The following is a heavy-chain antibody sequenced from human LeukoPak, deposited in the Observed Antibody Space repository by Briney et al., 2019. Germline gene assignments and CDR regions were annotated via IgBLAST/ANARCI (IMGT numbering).Heavy chain of an antibody. CDR1: GYTFTGYY. CDR3: ARACGRKDYGACTFAY. V-gene: IGHV1-46*01. CDR2: IDPSGGST. D-gene: IGHD4-17*01. Sequence: ASVKVSCRASGYTFTGYYMHWVRQDPGQGLEWMGIIDPSGGSTSYAQKVQGRVTMTRDTSTRTPYMELRSPRSEHTAVSYCARACGRKDYGACTFAYSGQPTLVTVPS. J-gene: IGHJ4*02.